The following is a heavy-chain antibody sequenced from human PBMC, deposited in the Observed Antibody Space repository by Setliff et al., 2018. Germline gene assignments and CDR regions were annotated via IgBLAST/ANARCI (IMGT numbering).Heavy chain of an antibody. CDR3: SRLVRYCTVTSCQRASGGEH. CDR2: ISGYTGNT. J-gene: IGHJ1*01. D-gene: IGHD2-8*02. CDR1: GYTFTDYG. Sequence: ASVKVSCKASGYTFTDYGITWVRQAPGQGLEWMGWISGYTGNTNYAHKLQGRVTLTTDTSTGTAYMELRSLRSDDTAVYYCSRLVRYCTVTSCQRASGGEHWGQGTLVTVSS. V-gene: IGHV1-18*01.